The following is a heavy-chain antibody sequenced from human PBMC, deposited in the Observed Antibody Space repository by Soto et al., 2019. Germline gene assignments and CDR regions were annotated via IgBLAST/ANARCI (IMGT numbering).Heavy chain of an antibody. CDR3: ARPNDILTGYYALDT. D-gene: IGHD3-9*01. CDR2: IDPSDSST. V-gene: IGHV5-10-1*01. Sequence: PGESLKISCKGSEYYFSNYWISWVRQMPGKGLEWMGRIDPSDSSTDYSPSFQGHVTISVAKSISTAYLQWSSLKASDTAIYYCARPNDILTGYYALDTWGQGTVVTVSS. CDR1: EYYFSNYW. J-gene: IGHJ3*02.